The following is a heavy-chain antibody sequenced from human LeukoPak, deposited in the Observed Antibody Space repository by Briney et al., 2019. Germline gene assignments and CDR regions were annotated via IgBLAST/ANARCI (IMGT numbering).Heavy chain of an antibody. CDR1: GGTFSSYA. V-gene: IGHV1-69*13. Sequence: ASVKVSCKASGGTFSSYAISWARQAPGQGLEWMGGIIPIFGTANYAQKFQGRVTITADESTSTAYMELSSLRSEDTAVYYCARATYYYDSSGHLKMDWFDPWGQGTLVTVSS. J-gene: IGHJ5*02. D-gene: IGHD3-22*01. CDR2: IIPIFGTA. CDR3: ARATYYYDSSGHLKMDWFDP.